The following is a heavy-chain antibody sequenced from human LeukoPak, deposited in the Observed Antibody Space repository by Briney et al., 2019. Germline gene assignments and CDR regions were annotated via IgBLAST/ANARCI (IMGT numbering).Heavy chain of an antibody. D-gene: IGHD3-22*01. Sequence: GGSLRLSCAASGFTFSSYSMNWVRQAPGKGLEWVSSISSSSSYIYYADSVKGRFTISRDNAKNSLYLQMNSLRAEDTAVYYCARVRLGDSSGYYYDYWGQGTLVTVSS. CDR2: ISSSSSYI. CDR3: ARVRLGDSSGYYYDY. V-gene: IGHV3-21*01. CDR1: GFTFSSYS. J-gene: IGHJ4*02.